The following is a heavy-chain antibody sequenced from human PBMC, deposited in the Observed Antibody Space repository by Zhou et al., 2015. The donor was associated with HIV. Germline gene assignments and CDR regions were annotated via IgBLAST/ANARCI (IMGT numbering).Heavy chain of an antibody. CDR2: MNPNSGNT. V-gene: IGHV1-8*02. J-gene: IGHJ1*01. Sequence: QVQLVQSGAEVKKPGSSVKVSCKASGGTFSSYAISWVRQAPGQGLEWMGWMNPNSGNTGYAQKFQGRVTMTSNTSITTAYLEVRSLKSDDTAVYYCARGGPRTTRFYGHWGQGTLLTVSS. CDR3: ARGGPRTTRFYGH. D-gene: IGHD2-2*01. CDR1: GGTFSSYA.